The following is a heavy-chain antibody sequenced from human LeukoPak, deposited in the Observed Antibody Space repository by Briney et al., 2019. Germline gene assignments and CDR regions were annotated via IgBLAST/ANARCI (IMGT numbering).Heavy chain of an antibody. J-gene: IGHJ4*02. V-gene: IGHV3-30*02. CDR1: GFTFSSYG. Sequence: GGSLRLSCAASGFTFSSYGMHWVRQAPGKGLEWVAFIRYDGSNKYYADSVKGRFTISRDNSKNTLYLQMNSLRAEDTAVYYCAKDRKRVGAQALCYFDYWGQGTLVTVSS. CDR3: AKDRKRVGAQALCYFDY. D-gene: IGHD1-26*01. CDR2: IRYDGSNK.